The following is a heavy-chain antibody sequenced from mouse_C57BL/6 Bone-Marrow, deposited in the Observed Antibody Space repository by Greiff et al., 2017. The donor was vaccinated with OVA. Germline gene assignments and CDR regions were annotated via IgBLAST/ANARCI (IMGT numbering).Heavy chain of an antibody. CDR3: AICVWYYGSSPYWYFDV. J-gene: IGHJ1*03. V-gene: IGHV1-74*01. D-gene: IGHD1-1*01. Sequence: QVQLQQPGAELVKPGASVKVSCKASGYTFTSYWMHWVKQRPGQGLEWIGRIHPSDSDTNYNQKFKGKATLTVDKSSSTAYMQLSSLTSEDSAVYSCAICVWYYGSSPYWYFDVWGTGTTVTVSS. CDR2: IHPSDSDT. CDR1: GYTFTSYW.